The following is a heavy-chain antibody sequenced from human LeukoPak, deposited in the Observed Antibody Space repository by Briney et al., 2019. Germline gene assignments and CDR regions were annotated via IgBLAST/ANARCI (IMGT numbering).Heavy chain of an antibody. V-gene: IGHV3-23*01. CDR3: AKDRDYDSSGSFDY. Sequence: GGSLRLSCAASGITFSSYAMSWVRQAPGKGLEWVSAISGSGGSTYYADSVKGRFTISRDKSKNTLYLQMNSLRAEDTAIYYCAKDRDYDSSGSFDYWGQGTLVTVSS. CDR1: GITFSSYA. J-gene: IGHJ4*02. D-gene: IGHD3-22*01. CDR2: ISGSGGST.